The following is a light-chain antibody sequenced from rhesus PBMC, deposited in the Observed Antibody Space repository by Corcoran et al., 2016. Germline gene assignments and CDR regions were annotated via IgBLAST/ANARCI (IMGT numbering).Light chain of an antibody. CDR3: QQHNSYPPT. CDR2: YPS. J-gene: IGKJ1*01. V-gene: IGKV1S14*01. Sequence: DIQMTQSPSSLSASVGDTVTITCRASQGINNYLAWYQQKPGKAPKPLIYYPSNFESGVPARFNGNGSWTDFTLHLSSLQPENFATYSCQQHNSYPPTFGQGTKVEIK. CDR1: QGINNY.